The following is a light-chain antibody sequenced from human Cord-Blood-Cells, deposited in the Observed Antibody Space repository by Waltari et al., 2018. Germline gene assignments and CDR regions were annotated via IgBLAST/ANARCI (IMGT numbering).Light chain of an antibody. V-gene: IGKV2-28*01. CDR1: QSLLHSNGYNY. CDR3: MQALQTPLIT. Sequence: DIVMTQSPLSLPVTPGEPASISCRSSQSLLHSNGYNYLDWYLQKPGQSPQLLIYLGSNLASGVPDRFSGSGSGTEFTLKISRVEAEDVGVYYCMQALQTPLITFGQGTRLEIK. J-gene: IGKJ5*01. CDR2: LGS.